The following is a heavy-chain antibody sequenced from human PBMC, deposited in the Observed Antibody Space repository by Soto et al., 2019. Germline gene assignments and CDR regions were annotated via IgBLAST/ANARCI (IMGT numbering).Heavy chain of an antibody. Sequence: SGPTLVNPTQTLTLTCTFSAFSLTTTGMCVNWIRQPPGKALEWLALIYWDDDKRYSPSLRSRLTITKDTSKNQVVLTMTNMDPVDTATYYCIQSRCGGDCLQSYASYYYYGMDVWGQGTTVTVS. J-gene: IGHJ6*02. CDR3: IQSRCGGDCLQSYASYYYYGMDV. CDR2: IYWDDDK. D-gene: IGHD2-21*02. V-gene: IGHV2-5*08. CDR1: AFSLTTTGMC.